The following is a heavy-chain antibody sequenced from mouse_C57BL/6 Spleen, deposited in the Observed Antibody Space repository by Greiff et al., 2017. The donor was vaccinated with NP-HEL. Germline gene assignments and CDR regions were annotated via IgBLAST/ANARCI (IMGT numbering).Heavy chain of an antibody. V-gene: IGHV1-4*01. CDR3: ARGMVTHYFDY. CDR1: GYTFTSYT. Sequence: QVQLKESGAELARPGASVKMSCKASGYTFTSYTMHWVKQRPGQGLEWIGYINPSSGYTKYNQKFKDKATLTADKSSSTAYMQLSSLTSEDSAVYYCARGMVTHYFDYWGQGTTLTVSS. CDR2: INPSSGYT. J-gene: IGHJ2*01. D-gene: IGHD2-3*01.